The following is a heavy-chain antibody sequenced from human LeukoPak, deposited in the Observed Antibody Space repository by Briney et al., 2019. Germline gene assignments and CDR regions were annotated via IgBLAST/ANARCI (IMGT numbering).Heavy chain of an antibody. J-gene: IGHJ4*02. CDR3: ARHPATGTTSTLYYFDY. Sequence: SETLSLTCTVSGGSISSSSYYWGWIRQPPGKGLEWIGSIYYSGSTYYNPSLKSRVTISVDTSKNQFSLKLSSLTAADTAVYYCARHPATGTTSTLYYFDYWGQGTLVTVSS. D-gene: IGHD1-7*01. V-gene: IGHV4-39*01. CDR2: IYYSGST. CDR1: GGSISSSSYY.